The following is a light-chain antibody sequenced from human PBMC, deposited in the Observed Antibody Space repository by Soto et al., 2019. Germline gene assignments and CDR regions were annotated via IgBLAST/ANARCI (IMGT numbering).Light chain of an antibody. CDR1: QGISSY. CDR2: KAS. Sequence: DIQLTQSPSFLSASVGDRVTITCRASQGISSYLAWYQQKPGKAPKLLIYKASTLKSGVPSRFSGSGSGTDFTLTISSLQPDDFATYYCQHYNSYSEAFGQGTKVDIK. CDR3: QHYNSYSEA. V-gene: IGKV1-9*01. J-gene: IGKJ1*01.